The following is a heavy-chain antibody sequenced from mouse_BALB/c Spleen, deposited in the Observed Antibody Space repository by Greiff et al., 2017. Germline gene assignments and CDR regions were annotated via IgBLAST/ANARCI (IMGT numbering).Heavy chain of an antibody. CDR1: GYTFTSYN. CDR3: AKGGYRYRSYWYFDV. V-gene: IGHV1-12*01. Sequence: QVQLQQPGAELVKPGASVKMSCKASGYTFTSYNMHWVKQTPGQGLEWIGAIYPGNGDTSYNQKFKGKATLTADKSPSTAYMQLSSLTSEDSAVYYCAKGGYRYRSYWYFDVWGEGTTVTVSS. J-gene: IGHJ1*01. CDR2: IYPGNGDT. D-gene: IGHD2-14*01.